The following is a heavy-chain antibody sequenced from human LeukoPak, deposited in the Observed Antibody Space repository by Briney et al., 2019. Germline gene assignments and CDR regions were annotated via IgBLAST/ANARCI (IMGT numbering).Heavy chain of an antibody. CDR1: GFTFSSYE. CDR2: ISSSGSTI. J-gene: IGHJ4*02. Sequence: GGSLRLSCAASGFTFSSYEMNWVRQAPGKGLEWVSYISSSGSTIYYADSVKGRFTISRDNAKNSLYLQMNSLGAEDTAVYYCARRYCSGGSCYSFDYWGQGTLVTVSS. D-gene: IGHD2-15*01. V-gene: IGHV3-48*03. CDR3: ARRYCSGGSCYSFDY.